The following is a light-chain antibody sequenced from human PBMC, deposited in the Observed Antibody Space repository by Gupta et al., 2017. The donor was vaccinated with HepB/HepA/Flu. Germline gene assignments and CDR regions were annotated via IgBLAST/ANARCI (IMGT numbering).Light chain of an antibody. Sequence: QSVLTQPPSASGTPGQTVTISCSGSSSNIGRNTVDWYQHVPGTAPKLLIYNSDQRPSGVPERFSGSKSGTSASLATNGLHAEDEVDYYCAAMDDSQKDYVFGSGTKVTVL. J-gene: IGLJ1*01. CDR2: NSD. CDR1: SSNIGRNT. CDR3: AAMDDSQKDYV. V-gene: IGLV1-44*01.